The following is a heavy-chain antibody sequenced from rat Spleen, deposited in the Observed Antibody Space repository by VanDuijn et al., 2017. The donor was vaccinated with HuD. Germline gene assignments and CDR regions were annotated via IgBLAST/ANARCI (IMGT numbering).Heavy chain of an antibody. Sequence: EVQLVESGGGLVQPGRSLKLSCVASGFTFNNYWMTWIRQAPGKGLEWVASITNIGGNTFYPDSVKGRFTISRDNAKSTLYLQMNSLRSEDTATYYCARRHYGYTDYFDYWGQGVMVTVSS. J-gene: IGHJ2*01. CDR1: GFTFNNYW. V-gene: IGHV5-31*01. D-gene: IGHD1-6*01. CDR2: ITNIGGNT. CDR3: ARRHYGYTDYFDY.